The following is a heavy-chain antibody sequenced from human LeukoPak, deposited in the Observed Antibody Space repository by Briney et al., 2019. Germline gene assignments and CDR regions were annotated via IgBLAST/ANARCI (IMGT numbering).Heavy chain of an antibody. CDR1: GGSFSGYY. V-gene: IGHV4-34*01. CDR3: ASQGKDCSGGSCYSGVRYFDY. D-gene: IGHD2-15*01. J-gene: IGHJ4*02. Sequence: SETLSLTCAVYGGSFSGYYWIWIRQPPGKGLEWFGEINHSGSTNYNPSLKSRVTISVDTSKNQFSLKLSSVTAADTAVYYCASQGKDCSGGSCYSGVRYFDYWGQGTLVTVPS. CDR2: INHSGST.